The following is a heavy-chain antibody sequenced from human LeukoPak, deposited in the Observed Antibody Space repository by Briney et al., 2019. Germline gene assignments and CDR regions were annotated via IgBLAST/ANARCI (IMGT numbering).Heavy chain of an antibody. D-gene: IGHD6-13*01. Sequence: GGSLRLSCAASGFTFDDYGMSWVRQAPGKGLEWVSGINWNGGSTGYADSVKGRFTISRNNAKNSLYLQMNSLRAEDTALYYCARVGQQLTRGGVDYWGQGTLVTVSS. J-gene: IGHJ4*02. CDR2: INWNGGST. CDR3: ARVGQQLTRGGVDY. V-gene: IGHV3-20*04. CDR1: GFTFDDYG.